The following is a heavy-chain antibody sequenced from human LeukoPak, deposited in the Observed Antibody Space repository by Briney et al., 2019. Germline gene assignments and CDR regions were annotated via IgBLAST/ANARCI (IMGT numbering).Heavy chain of an antibody. CDR3: AREVNLIAAAGKLANYYYMDV. CDR1: GNSFGDYY. Sequence: SETLSLTCTVSGNSFGDYYWSWIRQPAGKGLEWIGRIYTSGSTTYNPSLKSRVTMSVDTSKSQFSLNLMSVTAADTAVYYCAREVNLIAAAGKLANYYYMDVWGKGTTVTVSS. CDR2: IYTSGST. V-gene: IGHV4-4*07. J-gene: IGHJ6*03. D-gene: IGHD6-13*01.